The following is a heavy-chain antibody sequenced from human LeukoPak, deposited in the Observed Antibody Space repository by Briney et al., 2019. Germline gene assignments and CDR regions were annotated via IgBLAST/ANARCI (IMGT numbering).Heavy chain of an antibody. V-gene: IGHV3-7*01. Sequence: PGGSLRLSCAASGFTFSSYWMSWVRQAPGKGLEWVANIKQDGSEKYYVDSVKGRFTISRDNAKNSLYLQMNSLRAEDTAVYYCARSVGQQPTPFDYWGQGTLVTVSS. CDR3: ARSVGQQPTPFDY. D-gene: IGHD6-13*01. J-gene: IGHJ4*02. CDR1: GFTFSSYW. CDR2: IKQDGSEK.